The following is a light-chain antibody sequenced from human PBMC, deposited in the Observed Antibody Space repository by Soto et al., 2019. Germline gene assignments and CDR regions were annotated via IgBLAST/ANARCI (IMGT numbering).Light chain of an antibody. J-gene: IGKJ1*01. V-gene: IGKV3-15*01. Sequence: EIVITQSPATLSVSPGERATLSCRASQSVRSNLAWYQQKPGQAPRLLIYGASTRATGIPARFSGGGSGTEFTLTISRVEPEDFAVYFCQQYAGSPRTLGQGTKVDIK. CDR3: QQYAGSPRT. CDR2: GAS. CDR1: QSVRSN.